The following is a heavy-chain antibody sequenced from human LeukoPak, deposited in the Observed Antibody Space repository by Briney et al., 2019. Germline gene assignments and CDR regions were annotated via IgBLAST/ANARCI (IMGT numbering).Heavy chain of an antibody. D-gene: IGHD3-10*01. J-gene: IGHJ2*01. CDR2: FDPEAGET. CDR1: GYSLTELY. Sequence: ASVTVSCKVSGYSLTELYIFWVRQAPGKGLEWLGGFDPEAGETIYAQKFQGRVTMTEDTSTDTSYMELSSLRSEDTAVYYCATDRGYYGSTSGDPWGRGTLVIVSS. CDR3: ATDRGYYGSTSGDP. V-gene: IGHV1-24*01.